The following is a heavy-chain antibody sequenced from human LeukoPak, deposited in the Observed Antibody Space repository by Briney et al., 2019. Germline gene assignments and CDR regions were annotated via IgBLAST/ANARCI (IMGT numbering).Heavy chain of an antibody. CDR2: IRYDGSNK. CDR1: GFTFSSYG. J-gene: IGHJ4*02. V-gene: IGHV3-30*02. CDR3: AKRDSSGYYYDGPPLFDY. Sequence: PVGSLRLSCAASGFTFSSYGMHWVRQAPGKGLEWVAFIRYDGSNKYYADSVKGRFTISRDNSKNTLYLQMNSLRAEDTAVYYCAKRDSSGYYYDGPPLFDYWGQGTLVTVSS. D-gene: IGHD3-22*01.